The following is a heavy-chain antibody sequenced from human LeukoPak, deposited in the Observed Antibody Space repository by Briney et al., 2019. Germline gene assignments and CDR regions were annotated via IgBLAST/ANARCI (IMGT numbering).Heavy chain of an antibody. V-gene: IGHV4-34*01. CDR1: GGSFSGYY. CDR2: INHSGST. J-gene: IGHJ4*02. CDR3: ARVLKGRAPFDY. Sequence: SETLSLTCAVYGGSFSGYYWSWIRQPPGKGLEWIGEINHSGSTNYNPSLKSRVTISVDTSKNQFSLKLSSVTAADAAVYYCARVLKGRAPFDYWGQGTLVTVSS.